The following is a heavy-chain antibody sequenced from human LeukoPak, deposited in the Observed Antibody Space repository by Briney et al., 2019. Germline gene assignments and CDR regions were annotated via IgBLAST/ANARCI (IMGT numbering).Heavy chain of an antibody. V-gene: IGHV2-5*01. J-gene: IGHJ4*02. CDR2: IYWNDDK. D-gene: IGHD2-21*01. Sequence: SGPTLVNPPQTLTLTCTFSGFSLRPRGVGVGWIRQPPGKALEWLPLIYWNDDKRYSPSLKSRLTITKDTSKNQVVLTMTNMDPVDTATYYCARVGTILFDYWGQGTLVTVSS. CDR3: ARVGTILFDY. CDR1: GFSLRPRGVG.